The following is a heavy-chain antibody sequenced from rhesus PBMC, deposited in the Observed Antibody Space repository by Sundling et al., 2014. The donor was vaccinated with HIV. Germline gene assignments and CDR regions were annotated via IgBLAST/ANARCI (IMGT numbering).Heavy chain of an antibody. CDR2: ISSASSYI. J-gene: IGHJ1*01. D-gene: IGHD1-32*01. CDR1: GFTFSTYA. Sequence: EVQLVESGGGLVQPGGSLRLSCAVSGFTFSTYAMSWVRQAPGKGLEWVSSISSASSYIYYTDSVKGRFTISRDNAKNSLSLQMNSLRAEDTAEYYCTSSYGMGYFEFWGQGAPVTVSS. V-gene: IGHV3-136*01. CDR3: TSSYGMGYFEF.